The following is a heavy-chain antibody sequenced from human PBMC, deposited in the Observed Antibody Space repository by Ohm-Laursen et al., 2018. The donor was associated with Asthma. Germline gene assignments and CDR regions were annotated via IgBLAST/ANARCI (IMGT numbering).Heavy chain of an antibody. D-gene: IGHD4-17*01. CDR3: ARDYDYGDLYLDY. CDR2: LSGTVNST. CDR1: GFTFSRYA. V-gene: IGHV3-23*01. Sequence: GSLRLSCTASGFTFSRYAMSWVRQAPGKGLEWVSTLSGTVNSTYYADSVKGRFTISRDNSKDTVYLQMNSLRAEDTAVYYCARDYDYGDLYLDYWGQGTLVTVSS. J-gene: IGHJ4*02.